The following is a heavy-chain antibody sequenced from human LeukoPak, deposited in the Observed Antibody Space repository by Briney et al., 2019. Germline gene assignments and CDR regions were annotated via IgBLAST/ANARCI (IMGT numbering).Heavy chain of an antibody. Sequence: AGGSLRLSCAASGFTFSSYGMHWVRQAPGKGLEWVAVIWYDGSNKYYADSVKGRFTISRDNSKNTLYLQMNSLRAEDTAVYYCARGARDSDDFDYWGQGTLVTVSS. V-gene: IGHV3-33*01. CDR3: ARGARDSDDFDY. CDR2: IWYDGSNK. CDR1: GFTFSSYG. D-gene: IGHD1-26*01. J-gene: IGHJ4*02.